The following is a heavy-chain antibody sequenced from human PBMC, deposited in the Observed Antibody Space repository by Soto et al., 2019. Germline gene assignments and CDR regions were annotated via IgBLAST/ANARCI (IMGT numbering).Heavy chain of an antibody. J-gene: IGHJ4*02. V-gene: IGHV3-30*18. Sequence: QVQLVESGGGVVQPGRSLRLSCAASGFTFSSYGMHWARRAPGKGLEWVAVISYDGSNKYYADSVKGRFTISRDNSKNTLYLQMNSLRAEDTAVYYCAKDPDYSYNYFDYWGQGTLVTVSS. D-gene: IGHD5-18*01. CDR2: ISYDGSNK. CDR1: GFTFSSYG. CDR3: AKDPDYSYNYFDY.